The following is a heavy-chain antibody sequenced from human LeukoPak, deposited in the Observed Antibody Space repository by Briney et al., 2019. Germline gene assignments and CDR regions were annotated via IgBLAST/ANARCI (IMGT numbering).Heavy chain of an antibody. J-gene: IGHJ6*03. V-gene: IGHV5-51*01. D-gene: IGHD6-19*01. CDR2: IYPGDSDT. CDR1: GYSFTSYW. CDR3: PRHLSGWSRVHVSYYMDV. Sequence: GESLKISCKGSGYSFTSYWLGWVRQMPGKGLEWMGIIYPGDSDTRYSPSFQGQVTVSADKSISTAYLQWSSLKASDTAMYYCPRHLSGWSRVHVSYYMDVWGKGTTVTVSS.